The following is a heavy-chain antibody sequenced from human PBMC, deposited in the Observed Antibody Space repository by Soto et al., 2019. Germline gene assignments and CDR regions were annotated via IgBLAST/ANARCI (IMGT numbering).Heavy chain of an antibody. CDR2: ISSTTNYI. CDR1: GFTFTRYS. J-gene: IGHJ4*02. V-gene: IGHV3-21*06. CDR3: ARESEDLTSNFDY. Sequence: SLRLSCAASGFTFTRYSMNWVRQAPGKGLEWVSSISSTTNYIYYGDSMKGRFTISRDNAKNSLYLEMNSLRAEDTVVYYCARESEDLTSNFDYWGQGTLVTVSS.